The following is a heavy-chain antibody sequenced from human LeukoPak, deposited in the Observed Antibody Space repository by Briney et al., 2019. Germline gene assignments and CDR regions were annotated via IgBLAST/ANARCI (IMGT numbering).Heavy chain of an antibody. J-gene: IGHJ3*02. Sequence: GGSLRLSCAASGFTFSSYAMSWVRQAPGKGLEWVSSISSGSRDIYYADSLKGRFTISRDNAKNSLYLQMNSLRAEDTAVYYCARWGSELPDDAFDIWGQGTMVTVSS. CDR1: GFTFSSYA. CDR2: ISSGSRDI. CDR3: ARWGSELPDDAFDI. V-gene: IGHV3-21*01. D-gene: IGHD6-25*01.